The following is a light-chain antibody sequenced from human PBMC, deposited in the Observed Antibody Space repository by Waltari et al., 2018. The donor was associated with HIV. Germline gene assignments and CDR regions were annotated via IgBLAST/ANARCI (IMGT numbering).Light chain of an antibody. V-gene: IGKV4-1*01. CDR3: QQYYNTPYT. CDR1: QSVLYSSSNKNS. J-gene: IGKJ2*01. Sequence: ENEMTQSPDSLTGYLGERATSNCKSSQSVLYSSSNKNSLAWYQQKPGQPPKLLIYWASTREPGVPDRFSGSGSGTVFTLTISSLQAEDVAVYYCQQYYNTPYTFGQGTKLEIK. CDR2: WAS.